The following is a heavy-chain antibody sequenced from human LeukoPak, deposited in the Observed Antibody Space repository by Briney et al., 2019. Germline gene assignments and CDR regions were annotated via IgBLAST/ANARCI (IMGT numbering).Heavy chain of an antibody. Sequence: GASLKISCKGSGSSFTSYWIGWVRQMPGKGLEWMGIIYPGDSDTRYSPSFQGQVTISADKSISTAYLQWSSLKASDTAMYYCARVRLRFLEWFPFDPWGQGTLVTVSS. J-gene: IGHJ5*02. CDR2: IYPGDSDT. D-gene: IGHD3-3*01. V-gene: IGHV5-51*01. CDR1: GSSFTSYW. CDR3: ARVRLRFLEWFPFDP.